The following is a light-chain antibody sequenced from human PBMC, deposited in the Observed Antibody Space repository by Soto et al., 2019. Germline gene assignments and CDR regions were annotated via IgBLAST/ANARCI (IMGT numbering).Light chain of an antibody. CDR3: QSYGTSLSGLYV. J-gene: IGLJ1*01. Sequence: QSVLTQPPSVSGAPGQRVIISCIGSSSNIGAGRDVHWYRQFPGEAPKFLISDSNHRPSGVPDRFSVSKSGASASLAITGLRPEDEGDYFCQSYGTSLSGLYVFGTGTKLTVL. CDR2: DSN. CDR1: SSNIGAGRD. V-gene: IGLV1-40*01.